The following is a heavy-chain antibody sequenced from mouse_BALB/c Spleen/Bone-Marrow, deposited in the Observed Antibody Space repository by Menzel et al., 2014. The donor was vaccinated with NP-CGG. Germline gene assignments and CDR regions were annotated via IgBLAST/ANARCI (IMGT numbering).Heavy chain of an antibody. V-gene: IGHV3-6*02. CDR1: GYSITGGYF. CDR3: TRALMIVTGPMDY. D-gene: IGHD2-4*01. CDR2: ISYDGSN. Sequence: VQLKHSGPGLVKPSQSLSLTCSVTGYSITGGYFWNWIRQFPGNKLEWMGYISYDGSNNYNPSLKNRISIIRDTSRNQFFLKLNSVTTEDTAEYFCTRALMIVTGPMDYWGQGTSVTVSS. J-gene: IGHJ4*01.